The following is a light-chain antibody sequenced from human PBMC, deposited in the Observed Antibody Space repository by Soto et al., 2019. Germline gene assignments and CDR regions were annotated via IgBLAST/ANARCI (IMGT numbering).Light chain of an antibody. Sequence: DIQMTQSPSSLSASVGDRVTITCRASQGISNNLAWYQQKPGKVPKLLIYGASTLQSGVQSRVSGSGSGTDFTLTITSLQPEDVATYYCQKYDSAPQTFGQGAKV. V-gene: IGKV1-27*01. J-gene: IGKJ1*01. CDR1: QGISNN. CDR2: GAS. CDR3: QKYDSAPQT.